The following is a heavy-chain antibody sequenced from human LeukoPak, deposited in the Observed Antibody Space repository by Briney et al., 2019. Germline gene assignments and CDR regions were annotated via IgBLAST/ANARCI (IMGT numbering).Heavy chain of an antibody. CDR2: IYYSGST. Sequence: SETLSLTCTVSGGSISSSSYYWGWIRQPPGKGLEWIGSIYYSGSTYYNPSLKSRVTISVDTSKNQFSLKPSSVTAADTAVYYCAGDSSSWFTSYYYGMDVWGQGTTVTVSS. D-gene: IGHD6-13*01. V-gene: IGHV4-39*01. CDR3: AGDSSSWFTSYYYGMDV. J-gene: IGHJ6*02. CDR1: GGSISSSSYY.